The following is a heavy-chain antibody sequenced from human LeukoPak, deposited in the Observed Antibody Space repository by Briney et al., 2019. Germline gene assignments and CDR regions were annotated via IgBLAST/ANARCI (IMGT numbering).Heavy chain of an antibody. D-gene: IGHD5-18*01. CDR1: GFTFSSYS. J-gene: IGHJ6*02. CDR2: ISSSSSAI. CDR3: AKDLGYTYVGYYYYGMDV. V-gene: IGHV3-48*04. Sequence: PGGSLRLSCAVSGFTFSSYSMNWVRQAPGKGLEWVSYISSSSSAIYYADSVKGRFTISRDNAKNSLYLQMNSLRAEDTAVYYCAKDLGYTYVGYYYYGMDVWGQGTTVTVSS.